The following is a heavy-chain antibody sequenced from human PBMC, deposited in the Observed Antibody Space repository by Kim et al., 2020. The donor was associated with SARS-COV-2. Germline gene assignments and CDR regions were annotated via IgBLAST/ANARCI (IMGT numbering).Heavy chain of an antibody. J-gene: IGHJ4*02. Sequence: GGSLRLSCAASGFTISSYWMGWVRQAPGKGLDWVANIGQDESNKHYADSVKGRFTISRDNAKNSLFLQMNSLRVEDTAVYYCAREALRAYGPYAYWGQGAPVTLSS. CDR2: IGQDESNK. V-gene: IGHV3-7*05. CDR1: GFTISSYW. CDR3: AREALRAYGPYAY. D-gene: IGHD3-10*01.